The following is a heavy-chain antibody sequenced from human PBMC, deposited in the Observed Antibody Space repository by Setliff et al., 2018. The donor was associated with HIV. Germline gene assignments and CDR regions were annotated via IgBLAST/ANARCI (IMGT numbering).Heavy chain of an antibody. J-gene: IGHJ5*02. D-gene: IGHD5-18*01. CDR2: INHSGST. CDR3: ARRHTAFDP. Sequence: TSETLSLTCAVYGGSFSAYYWSWIRQPPGKGLEWIGEINHSGSTNYNSSLKSRVTISIDTSRNQLSLKLTSVTAADTAMYYCARRHTAFDPWGQGTLVTVSS. V-gene: IGHV4-34*01. CDR1: GGSFSAYY.